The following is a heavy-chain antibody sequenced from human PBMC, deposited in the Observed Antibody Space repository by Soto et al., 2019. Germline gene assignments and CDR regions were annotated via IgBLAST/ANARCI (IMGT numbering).Heavy chain of an antibody. D-gene: IGHD2-15*01. J-gene: IGHJ6*02. CDR2: IVVYSGQT. V-gene: IGHV1-58*02. CDR1: GFDFISSG. Sequence: QMQLVQSGPEVKKPGTSVKVSCRASGFDFISSGIQWVRQARGQGLEWIGWIVVYSGQTHYEQKFQDRVTITRDTSTGTAYIESTSLSSEDTAVYYCSSVRLDTAIGWFVWGQGTRVTVSS. CDR3: SSVRLDTAIGWFV.